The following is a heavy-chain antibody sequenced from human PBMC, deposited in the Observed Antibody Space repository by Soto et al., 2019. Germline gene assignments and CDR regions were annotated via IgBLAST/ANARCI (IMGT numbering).Heavy chain of an antibody. V-gene: IGHV1-18*01. CDR1: GYIFTSYG. CDR2: ISAYSGST. J-gene: IGHJ4*02. CDR3: ARSIAAAVDFDY. D-gene: IGHD6-13*01. Sequence: QVQLVRSGAEVKKPGASVKVSCKASGYIFTSYGISWVRQAPGQGLEWMGWISAYSGSTNYAQKLQGRVTMTTDTSTSTAYMELRSLRSDDTAVYYCARSIAAAVDFDYWGQGTLVTVSS.